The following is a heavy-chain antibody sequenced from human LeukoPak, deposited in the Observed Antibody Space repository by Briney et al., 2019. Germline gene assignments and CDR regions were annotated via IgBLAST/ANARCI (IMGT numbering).Heavy chain of an antibody. D-gene: IGHD1-26*01. CDR3: ARGNSGSSDVEYNYGMDV. J-gene: IGHJ6*02. CDR1: GFTFSSYS. Sequence: GGSLRLSCAASGFTFSSYSMNWVRQAPGKGLEWVSVIYSGGRTYYADSVKGRFTISRDNSKNTLYLQLNSLRAEDTAVYYCARGNSGSSDVEYNYGMDVWGQGTTVTVSS. CDR2: IYSGGRT. V-gene: IGHV3-53*01.